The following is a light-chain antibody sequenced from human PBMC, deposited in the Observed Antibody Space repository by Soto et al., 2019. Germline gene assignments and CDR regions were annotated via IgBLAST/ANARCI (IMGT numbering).Light chain of an antibody. V-gene: IGKV3-15*01. J-gene: IGKJ1*01. CDR1: QSVSSN. Sequence: EIAITQSPATLSVFPGERATLSCRASQSVSSNLAWFQHKPGQAPRLLIYGASIRATGIPARFSGSGSRTEFTLTISSLQSEDVAVYYCQQYKNWWTFGQGTKVDIK. CDR3: QQYKNWWT. CDR2: GAS.